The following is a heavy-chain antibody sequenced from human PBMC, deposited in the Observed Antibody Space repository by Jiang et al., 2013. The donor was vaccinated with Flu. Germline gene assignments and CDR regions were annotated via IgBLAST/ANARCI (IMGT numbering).Heavy chain of an antibody. CDR1: GFTFSSYA. CDR3: AKVGTYDSSGYPSGGYYYYYMDV. D-gene: IGHD3-22*01. CDR2: ISGSGGST. V-gene: IGHV3-23*01. Sequence: VQLLESGGGLVQPGGSLRLSCAASGFTFSSYAMSWVRQAPGKGLEWVSAISGSGGSTYYADSVKGRFTISRDNSKNTLYLQMNSLRAEDTAVYYCAKVGTYDSSGYPSGGYYYYYMDVWGKGTTVTVSS. J-gene: IGHJ6*03.